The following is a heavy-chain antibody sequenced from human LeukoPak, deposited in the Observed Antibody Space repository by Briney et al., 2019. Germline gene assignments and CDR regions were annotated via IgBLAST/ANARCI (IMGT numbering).Heavy chain of an antibody. CDR3: AKDQAGDYEE. V-gene: IGHV3-23*01. Sequence: GGSLRLSCAASGFTFSSYAMSWVRQAPGKGLEWVSAISGNGSSTYYADSVKGRFTISRDNSKNTLYLQMNSLRAEDTAVYYCAKDQAGDYEEWGQGTTVTVSS. J-gene: IGHJ4*02. CDR1: GFTFSSYA. D-gene: IGHD4-17*01. CDR2: ISGNGSST.